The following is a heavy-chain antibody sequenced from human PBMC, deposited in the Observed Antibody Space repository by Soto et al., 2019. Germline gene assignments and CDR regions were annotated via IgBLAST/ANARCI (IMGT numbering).Heavy chain of an antibody. V-gene: IGHV3-11*06. CDR3: ARVPFSSIPY. J-gene: IGHJ4*02. CDR2: ISSSSSYT. CDR1: GFTFSDYY. D-gene: IGHD6-13*01. Sequence: PGGSLRLSCAASGFTFSDYYVSWIRQAPGKGLEWVSYISSSSSYTNYADSVKGRFTISRDNAKNSLYLQMNSLRAEDTAVYYCARVPFSSIPYWGQGTLVTVSS.